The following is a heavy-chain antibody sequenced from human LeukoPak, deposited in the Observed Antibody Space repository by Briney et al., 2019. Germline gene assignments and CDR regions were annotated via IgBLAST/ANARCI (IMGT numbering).Heavy chain of an antibody. D-gene: IGHD1-14*01. Sequence: PSETLSLTCAVSGGSISSGGYSWSWIRQPPGKGLEWIGYIYHSGSTYYNPSLKSRVTISVDRSKNQFSLKLSSMTAADTAVYYCARARSRTNYYGMDVWGQGTTVTVSS. CDR1: GGSISSGGYS. J-gene: IGHJ6*02. CDR3: ARARSRTNYYGMDV. V-gene: IGHV4-30-2*01. CDR2: IYHSGST.